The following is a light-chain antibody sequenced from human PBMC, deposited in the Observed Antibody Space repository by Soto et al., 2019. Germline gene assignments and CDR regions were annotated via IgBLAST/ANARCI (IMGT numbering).Light chain of an antibody. CDR1: SSDIGDYTY. Sequence: QSALTQPASVSGSPGQSIAISCTGSSSDIGDYTYVSWYQQHPGKAPKLMIFDVSNRPSGVSNRFSGSMSGNTASLTISGLQPEDEADYYCSSYTGGSTVVFGGGTKLTVL. CDR3: SSYTGGSTVV. V-gene: IGLV2-14*01. CDR2: DVS. J-gene: IGLJ2*01.